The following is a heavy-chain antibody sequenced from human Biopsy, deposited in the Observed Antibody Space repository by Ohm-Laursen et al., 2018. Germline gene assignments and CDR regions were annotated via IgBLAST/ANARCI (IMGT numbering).Heavy chain of an antibody. CDR2: IYYSGGN. V-gene: IGHV4-59*07. CDR3: ARVEAVTYDALDI. CDR1: GGSMTGYE. D-gene: IGHD2-21*02. J-gene: IGHJ3*02. Sequence: SDTLSLTCSVSGGSMTGYEWSWIRLAPGKGLEWIGYIYYSGGNKYNPSLSSRVTFSVDMSKSQFSLKLYSVTAADAAIYYCARVEAVTYDALDIWGQGTLVAVSS.